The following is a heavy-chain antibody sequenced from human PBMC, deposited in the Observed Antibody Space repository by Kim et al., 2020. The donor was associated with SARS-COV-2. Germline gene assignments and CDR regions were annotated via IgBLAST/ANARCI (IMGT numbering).Heavy chain of an antibody. CDR2: IKQDGSER. Sequence: GGSLRLSCAASELTFSDYWMSWVRQAPGKGLEWVANIKQDGSERNYLDSVKGRFTISRDNAKNSLYLQMNNLRAEDTAVYKCVRGGWYFEYSGQGTPVTVSS. CDR3: VRGGWYFEY. D-gene: IGHD2-15*01. J-gene: IGHJ4*02. V-gene: IGHV3-7*01. CDR1: ELTFSDYW.